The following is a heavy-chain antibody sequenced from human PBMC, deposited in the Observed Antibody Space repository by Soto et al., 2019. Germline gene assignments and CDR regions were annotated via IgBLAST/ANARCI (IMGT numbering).Heavy chain of an antibody. CDR2: IDPSDSQT. Sequence: GESLKISCKGSGYSFAGYWITWVRQKPGKGREWMGRIDPSDSQTYYSPSFRGHVTIAVTKSITTVSLPWSSLRASDTAMYYCARQIYDSDTGPNFQYYFDSWGQGTPVTVSS. CDR3: ARQIYDSDTGPNFQYYFDS. J-gene: IGHJ4*02. D-gene: IGHD3-22*01. V-gene: IGHV5-10-1*01. CDR1: GYSFAGYW.